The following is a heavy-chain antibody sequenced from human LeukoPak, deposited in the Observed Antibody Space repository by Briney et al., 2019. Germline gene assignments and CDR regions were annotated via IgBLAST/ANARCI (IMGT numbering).Heavy chain of an antibody. J-gene: IGHJ5*02. Sequence: SVKVSCKASGGTFSSYAINWVRQAPGQGLKWMGGIIPIFGSANYAQKFQGRVTITADESTSTAYMELSNLRSEDTAVYYCARVVTPRYCTSTSCYSKGWFDPWGQGTLVTVSS. CDR1: GGTFSSYA. CDR2: IIPIFGSA. V-gene: IGHV1-69*13. D-gene: IGHD2-2*01. CDR3: ARVVTPRYCTSTSCYSKGWFDP.